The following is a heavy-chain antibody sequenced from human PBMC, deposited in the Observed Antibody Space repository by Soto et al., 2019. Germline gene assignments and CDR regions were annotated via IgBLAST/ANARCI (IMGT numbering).Heavy chain of an antibody. CDR3: AKGYGAGSYFFDS. CDR1: GISVSSNY. V-gene: IGHV3-53*01. D-gene: IGHD3-10*01. Sequence: VQLVESGGGLIQPGGSLRLSCAASGISVSSNYMTWVRQAPGTGLECVSVSYSGGNTYYADSVKGRFTISRDNFKNTFYLQMNSLRAEDTAVYYCAKGYGAGSYFFDSWGQGTLVTVAS. J-gene: IGHJ5*01. CDR2: SYSGGNT.